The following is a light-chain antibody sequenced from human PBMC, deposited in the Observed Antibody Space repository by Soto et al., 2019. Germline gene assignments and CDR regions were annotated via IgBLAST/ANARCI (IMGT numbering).Light chain of an antibody. CDR2: EGS. CDR3: CSYTVSGTLL. Sequence: QSVLTQPASVSGSPGQSITISCTGTSSDVGSYDLVSWYQQYPGKAPKLMIYEGSKRPSGVTPRFSGSRSGNTASLTISRLLAEDEADYYCCSYTVSGTLLFGGGTKLTVL. V-gene: IGLV2-23*01. CDR1: SSDVGSYDL. J-gene: IGLJ2*01.